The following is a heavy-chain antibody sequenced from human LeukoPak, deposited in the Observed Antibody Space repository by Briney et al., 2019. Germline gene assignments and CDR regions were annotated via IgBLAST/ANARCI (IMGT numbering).Heavy chain of an antibody. CDR1: GDSITSGTYY. D-gene: IGHD6-13*01. CDR2: VYHGGNT. J-gene: IGHJ4*02. V-gene: IGHV4-38-2*02. CDR3: ARDQQQLVHHFDY. Sequence: SETLSLTCTVSGDSITSGTYYWTWIRQPPGKGLEFIGSVYHGGNTYYKASLKSRVTISLDTSKNQVSLRLSSVTAADTAVYYCARDQQQLVHHFDYWGQGTLVTVSS.